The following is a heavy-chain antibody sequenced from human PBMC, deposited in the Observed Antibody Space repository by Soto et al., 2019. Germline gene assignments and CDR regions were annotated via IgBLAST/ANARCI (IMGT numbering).Heavy chain of an antibody. CDR1: GFTFSSYS. CDR3: ARDPPLRITAVGHGHY. V-gene: IGHV3-21*01. Sequence: EVQLVESGGGLVKPGGSLRLSCAASGFTFSSYSMNWVRQAPGKGLEWVSAISGSSSNTYYADSVKGRFTISRDNVKNSLYLQMSSLRAEDTAVYYGARDPPLRITAVGHGHYWGQGTLVTVSS. J-gene: IGHJ4*02. D-gene: IGHD6-13*01. CDR2: ISGSSSNT.